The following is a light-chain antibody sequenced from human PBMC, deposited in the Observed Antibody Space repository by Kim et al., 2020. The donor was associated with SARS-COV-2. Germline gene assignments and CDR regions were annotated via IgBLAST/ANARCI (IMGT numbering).Light chain of an antibody. CDR3: SALDSSLNAWV. V-gene: IGLV10-54*02. CDR1: SNIVGNQG. CDR2: RNN. J-gene: IGLJ3*02. Sequence: QAGLTQPPSVSKGLRQTATLTCTGNSNIVGNQGAAWLQQHQGHPPKLLSYRNNNRPSGISERFSASRSGNTASLTITGLQPEDEADYYCSALDSSLNAWVFGGGTQLTVL.